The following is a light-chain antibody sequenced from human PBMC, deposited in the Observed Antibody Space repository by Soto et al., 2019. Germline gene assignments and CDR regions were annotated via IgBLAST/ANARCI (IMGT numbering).Light chain of an antibody. V-gene: IGKV3-11*01. Sequence: EIVLTQSPATLSLSPGERATLSCRASQSVSDYLAWYQQKPGQAPRLLIYDASNMATGIPARFNGSGSGTDFILTISNLEPEDFAVYYCQQRSHWPPITFGQGTRLEIK. CDR1: QSVSDY. J-gene: IGKJ5*01. CDR3: QQRSHWPPIT. CDR2: DAS.